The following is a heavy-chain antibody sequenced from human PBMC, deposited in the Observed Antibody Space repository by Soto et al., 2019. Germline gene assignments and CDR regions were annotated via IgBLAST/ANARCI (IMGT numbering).Heavy chain of an antibody. CDR3: AKEGVSSSTSCSRCYGLDV. J-gene: IGHJ6*02. D-gene: IGHD2-2*01. Sequence: QVQLVESGGGVVQPGRSLRLSCAASRFTFSTYGMHWVRQAPGKGLEWVAALSHDGSNKYYAGSVKGRFTISRDNSKNTLYLEMDSLRLDDTAVYYCAKEGVSSSTSCSRCYGLDVWGQGTPVTVSS. V-gene: IGHV3-30*18. CDR1: RFTFSTYG. CDR2: LSHDGSNK.